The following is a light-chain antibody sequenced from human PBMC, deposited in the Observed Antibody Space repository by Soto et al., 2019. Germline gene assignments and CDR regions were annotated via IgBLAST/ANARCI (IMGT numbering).Light chain of an antibody. J-gene: IGLJ3*02. Sequence: QSVLTQPPSASGSPGQRVTVSCSGSSSTIGRNTVNWYQQLPGTAPKLLIYSNDQRPSGVPDRFSGSKSGTSASLAISGLQSEDEADYYCAAWGASLNGWVFGGGTKLTVL. V-gene: IGLV1-44*01. CDR1: SSTIGRNT. CDR2: SND. CDR3: AAWGASLNGWV.